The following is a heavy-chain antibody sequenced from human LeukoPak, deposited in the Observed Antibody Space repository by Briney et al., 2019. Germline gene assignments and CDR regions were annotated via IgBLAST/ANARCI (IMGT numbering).Heavy chain of an antibody. CDR3: ARDSPIYCTSTSCSYDAFDI. V-gene: IGHV4-4*07. J-gene: IGHJ3*02. CDR1: GGSISSYY. CDR2: IYTSGST. Sequence: SETLSLTCSVSGGSISSYYWSWIRQPAGKGLEWIGRIYTSGSTNYNPSLKSRVTMSIDTSKNQFSLKLSSVTAADTAMYYCARDSPIYCTSTSCSYDAFDIWGQRTMVTVSS. D-gene: IGHD2-2*01.